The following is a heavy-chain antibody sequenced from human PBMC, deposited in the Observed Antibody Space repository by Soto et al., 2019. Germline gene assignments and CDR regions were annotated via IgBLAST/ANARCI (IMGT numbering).Heavy chain of an antibody. CDR3: ARVGIAARPRGGIDY. Sequence: ASVKVSCKASGYTFTGYYMHWVRQAPGQGLEWMGWINPNSGGTNYAQKFQGRVTMTRDTSISTAYMELSRLRSDDTAVYYCARVGIAARPRGGIDYWGQGTLVTVSS. D-gene: IGHD6-6*01. V-gene: IGHV1-2*02. CDR1: GYTFTGYY. J-gene: IGHJ4*02. CDR2: INPNSGGT.